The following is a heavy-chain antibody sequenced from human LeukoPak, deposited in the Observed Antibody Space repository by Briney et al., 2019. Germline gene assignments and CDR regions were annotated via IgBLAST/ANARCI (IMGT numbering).Heavy chain of an antibody. D-gene: IGHD3-3*01. CDR3: AREVSRNDFWSGSHPNYYYYYYMDV. V-gene: IGHV1-69*13. CDR1: GGTFSSYA. Sequence: ASVKVSCKASGGTFSSYAISWVRQAPGQGLEWMGGIIPIFGTANYAQKFQGRVTITADESTSTAYMELSSLRSEDTAVYYCAREVSRNDFWSGSHPNYYYYYYMDVWGKGPRSPSP. J-gene: IGHJ6*03. CDR2: IIPIFGTA.